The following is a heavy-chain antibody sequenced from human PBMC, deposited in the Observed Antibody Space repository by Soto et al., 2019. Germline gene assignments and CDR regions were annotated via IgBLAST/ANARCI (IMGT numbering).Heavy chain of an antibody. CDR3: ARHVQGCSSTSCYVDY. V-gene: IGHV4-59*08. J-gene: IGHJ4*02. D-gene: IGHD2-2*01. CDR2: IYYSGST. Sequence: QVQLQESGPGLVKPSETLSLTCTVSGGSISSYYWSWIRQPPGKGLEWIGYIYYSGSTNYNPSLKSRVTISVDTSKNQFSLKLSSVTAADTAVYYCARHVQGCSSTSCYVDYWGQGTLVTVSS. CDR1: GGSISSYY.